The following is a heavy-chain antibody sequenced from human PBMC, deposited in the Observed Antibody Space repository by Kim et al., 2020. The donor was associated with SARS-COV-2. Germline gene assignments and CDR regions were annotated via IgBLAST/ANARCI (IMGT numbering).Heavy chain of an antibody. CDR1: GFTFSSYA. Sequence: GGSLRLSCAASGFTFSSYAMSWVRQAPGKGLEWVSNIRGSGGTTYYAASVKGRFTISRDNSKNTLYLQMNSLRAEDTAAYYCAKDVGDFGSGSPFDYWGQGTLVTVTS. J-gene: IGHJ4*02. V-gene: IGHV3-23*01. D-gene: IGHD3-10*01. CDR2: IRGSGGTT. CDR3: AKDVGDFGSGSPFDY.